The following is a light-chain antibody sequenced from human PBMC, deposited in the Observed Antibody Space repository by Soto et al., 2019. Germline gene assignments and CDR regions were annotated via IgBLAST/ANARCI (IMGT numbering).Light chain of an antibody. Sequence: EIVMTQSPATLSVSPGERVTLSCRARQSVGSNLAWYQQKPGQAPRLLIYGASTRATGIPARFSGSGSATEFTLTISSLQAEDSAVYFCQQYNNWPTWTFGQGTKVDI. CDR3: QQYNNWPTWT. V-gene: IGKV3-15*01. CDR1: QSVGSN. CDR2: GAS. J-gene: IGKJ1*01.